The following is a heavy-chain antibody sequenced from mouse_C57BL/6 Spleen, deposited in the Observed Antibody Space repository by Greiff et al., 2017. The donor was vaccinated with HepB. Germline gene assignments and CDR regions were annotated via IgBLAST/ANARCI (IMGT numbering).Heavy chain of an antibody. CDR2: MYPGDGDT. CDR1: GYAFSSYW. D-gene: IGHD1-1*01. J-gene: IGHJ2*01. V-gene: IGHV1-80*01. CDR3: ARGITTVVATFDY. Sequence: QVQLKESGAELVKPGASVKISCKASGYAFSSYWMNWVKQRPGKGLEWIGQMYPGDGDTNDNGKFKGKATLTADKSSSTAYMQLSSLTSEDSAVYFCARGITTVVATFDYWGQGTTLTVSS.